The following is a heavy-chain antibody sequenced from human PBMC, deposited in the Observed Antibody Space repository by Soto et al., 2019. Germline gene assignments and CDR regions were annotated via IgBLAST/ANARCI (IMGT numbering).Heavy chain of an antibody. CDR1: GFTFNTYG. J-gene: IGHJ6*02. CDR3: ARTLTTYGDYAYYGMDV. CDR2: IWSDGNNK. V-gene: IGHV3-33*01. Sequence: GSLRLSCEASGFTFNTYGMHWVRQAPGKGLEWVAIIWSDGNNKYYKDSVKGRFTISRDNSKNTLYLQMDGLRAEDTAVYYCARTLTTYGDYAYYGMDVWVQGTTVTVSS. D-gene: IGHD4-17*01.